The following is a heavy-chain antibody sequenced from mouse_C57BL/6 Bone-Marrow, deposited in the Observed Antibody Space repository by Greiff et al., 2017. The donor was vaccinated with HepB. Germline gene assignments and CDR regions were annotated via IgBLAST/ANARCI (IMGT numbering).Heavy chain of an antibody. Sequence: EVKLVESGAELVRPGASVKLSCTASGFNIKNTYMHWVKQRPEQGLEWIGRIDPANGNTKYAPKFQGKATLTVDTSSSTAYMQLSSLTSEDSAVYYCARRYYGSSWYFDVWGTGTTVTVSS. J-gene: IGHJ1*03. V-gene: IGHV14-3*01. D-gene: IGHD1-1*01. CDR2: IDPANGNT. CDR3: ARRYYGSSWYFDV. CDR1: GFNIKNTY.